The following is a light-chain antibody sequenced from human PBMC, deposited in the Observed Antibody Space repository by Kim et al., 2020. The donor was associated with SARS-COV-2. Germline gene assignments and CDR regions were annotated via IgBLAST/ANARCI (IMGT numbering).Light chain of an antibody. Sequence: DIQMTQSPSTLSASVGDGVTITCRASQGISIWLAWYQQKPGKAPKLLIYKASSLQSGVPSRFSGSGSGTEFTLTISSLQPDDFATYYCQQYTTYSPTFGQGTKVDIK. CDR2: KAS. V-gene: IGKV1-5*03. CDR1: QGISIW. J-gene: IGKJ1*01. CDR3: QQYTTYSPT.